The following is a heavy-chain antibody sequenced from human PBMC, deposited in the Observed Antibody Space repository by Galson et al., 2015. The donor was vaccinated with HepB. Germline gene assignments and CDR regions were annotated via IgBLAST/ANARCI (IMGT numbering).Heavy chain of an antibody. J-gene: IGHJ4*02. CDR2: IWYDGSNK. CDR3: ARDRGDFWSGYYTLIDY. CDR1: GFTFSSYG. D-gene: IGHD3-3*01. V-gene: IGHV3-33*01. Sequence: SLRLSCAASGFTFSSYGMHWVRQAPGKGLEWVAVIWYDGSNKYYADSVKGRFTISRDNSKNTLYLQMNSLRAEDTAVYYCARDRGDFWSGYYTLIDYWGQGTLVTVSS.